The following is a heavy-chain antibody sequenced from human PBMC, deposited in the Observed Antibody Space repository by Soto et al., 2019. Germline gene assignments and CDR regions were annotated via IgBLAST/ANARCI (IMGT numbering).Heavy chain of an antibody. D-gene: IGHD3-10*01. J-gene: IGHJ3*02. CDR1: GFTFSSYA. CDR3: GKAGRGAGGGAFDI. Sequence: GGSLRLSCAASGFTFSSYAMSWVRQAPGKGLEWVSAISCSGGSTYYADSVKGRFTISRDNSKNTLYLQMNSLRAEDAAVYYCGKAGRGAGGGAFDIWGQGTMVTVSS. V-gene: IGHV3-23*01. CDR2: ISCSGGST.